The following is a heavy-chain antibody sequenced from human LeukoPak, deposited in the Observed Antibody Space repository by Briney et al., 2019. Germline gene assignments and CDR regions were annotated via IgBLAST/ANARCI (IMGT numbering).Heavy chain of an antibody. CDR3: ARSLSTAGIDY. J-gene: IGHJ4*02. CDR2: VLHSGST. CDR1: GYSISSGRY. Sequence: SETLSLTCAVSGYSISSGRYWGWIRQPPRMGLEWIGSVLHSGSTYYNPSLKSRVTISVDTSKNQFSLNLRSVTAADTAVYYCARSLSTAGIDYWGQGTLVTVSS. D-gene: IGHD2-2*01. V-gene: IGHV4-38-2*01.